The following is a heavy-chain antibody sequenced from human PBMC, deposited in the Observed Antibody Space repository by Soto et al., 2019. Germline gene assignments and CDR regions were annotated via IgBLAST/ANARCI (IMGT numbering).Heavy chain of an antibody. CDR1: GLKISSYG. J-gene: IGHJ4*02. CDR3: SIRASYYDSSGYFDY. CDR2: INSDGSST. V-gene: IGHV3-74*01. Sequence: GPKRDSCRASGLKISSYGRHWVSKKKGKGLVWVSRINSDGSSTSYADSVKGRFTISRDNAKNTLYLQMNSLRAEDTAVYYCSIRASYYDSSGYFDYWGQATLVTVSS. D-gene: IGHD3-22*01.